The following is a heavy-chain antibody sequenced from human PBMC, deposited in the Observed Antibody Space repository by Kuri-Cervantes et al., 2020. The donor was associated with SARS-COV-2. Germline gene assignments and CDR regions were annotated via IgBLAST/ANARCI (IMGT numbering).Heavy chain of an antibody. CDR2: ISYDGSNK. J-gene: IGHJ6*02. D-gene: IGHD4-11*01. CDR3: ARDHPTVTPSSGMDV. V-gene: IGHV3-30*01. Sequence: GESLKISCTASGFTFGDYAMSWVRQAPGKGLEWVAVISYDGSNKYYADSVKGRFTISRDNSKNTLYLQMNSLRAEDTAAYYCARDHPTVTPSSGMDVWGQGTTVTVSS. CDR1: GFTFGDYA.